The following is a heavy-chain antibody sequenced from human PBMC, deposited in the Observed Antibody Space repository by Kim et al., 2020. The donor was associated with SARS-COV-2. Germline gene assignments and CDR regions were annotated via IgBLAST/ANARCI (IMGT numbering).Heavy chain of an antibody. CDR1: GFNFDSYA. CDR3: AKASLSSMVRGDYFDY. J-gene: IGHJ4*02. Sequence: GGSLRLSCSVSGFNFDSYAMTWVRQAPGKGLEWVSSISGSGDNTYHADSVRGRFTISRDNSENTLYLQMNSLRVEDTAVYYCAKASLSSMVRGDYFDYWGRGTVVTVSS. CDR2: ISGSGDNT. D-gene: IGHD3-10*01. V-gene: IGHV3-23*01.